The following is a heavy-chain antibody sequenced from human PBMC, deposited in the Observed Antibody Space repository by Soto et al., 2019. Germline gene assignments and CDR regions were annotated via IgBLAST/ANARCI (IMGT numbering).Heavy chain of an antibody. J-gene: IGHJ3*01. Sequence: EVQLVESEGGLVQRGGSLRLSCAASGFTFNYYWMHWVRQAPGQGLVWVSHIHSDGSKTTYADSVKGRFTISRDNAKNTLYLQMTSLRAGDTAVYYCVRGDRGGFDLWGQGTAVTVSS. CDR1: GFTFNYYW. CDR2: IHSDGSKT. CDR3: VRGDRGGFDL. V-gene: IGHV3-74*01. D-gene: IGHD2-21*02.